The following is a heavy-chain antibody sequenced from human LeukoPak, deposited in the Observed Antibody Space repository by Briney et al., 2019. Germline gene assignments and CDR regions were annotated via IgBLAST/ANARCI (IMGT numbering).Heavy chain of an antibody. J-gene: IGHJ4*02. D-gene: IGHD6-19*01. CDR1: GFTFSDYY. Sequence: GGSLRLSCAASGFTFSDYYMSWIRQAPGKGLVWVSRIKSDGRTTSYADSVKGRFTISRDNAKNTLYLQMSSLRVEDTGVYYCARRGAVAGTEDYWGQGTLVTVSS. V-gene: IGHV3-74*01. CDR3: ARRGAVAGTEDY. CDR2: IKSDGRTT.